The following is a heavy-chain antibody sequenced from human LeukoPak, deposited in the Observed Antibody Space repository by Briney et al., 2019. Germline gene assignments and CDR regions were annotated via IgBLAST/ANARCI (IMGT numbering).Heavy chain of an antibody. J-gene: IGHJ4*02. D-gene: IGHD2-21*01. CDR1: GGVFTTYA. CDR2: IIPFLGTT. CDR3: ARGDLTLYYFDY. Sequence: SVKVSCKASGGVFTTYAISWVRQAPGQGLEWMGSIIPFLGTTNYAQKFQGRVTITADESTTTAYMELSSLRSEDTAVYYCARGDLTLYYFDYWGQGTLVTVSS. V-gene: IGHV1-69*11.